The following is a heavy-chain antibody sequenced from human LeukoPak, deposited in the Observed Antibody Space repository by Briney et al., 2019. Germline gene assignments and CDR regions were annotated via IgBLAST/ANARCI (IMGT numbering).Heavy chain of an antibody. CDR2: INPSGGST. D-gene: IGHD2-2*03. CDR3: ARAGVLDILVVPAATPRHYYMDV. J-gene: IGHJ6*03. Sequence: ASVKVSCKASGYTFTSYYMHWVRQAPGQGLEWMGIINPSGGSTSYAQKFQGRVTITRDMSTSTVYMELSSLRSEDAAVYYCARAGVLDILVVPAATPRHYYMDVWGKGTTVTVSS. CDR1: GYTFTSYY. V-gene: IGHV1-46*01.